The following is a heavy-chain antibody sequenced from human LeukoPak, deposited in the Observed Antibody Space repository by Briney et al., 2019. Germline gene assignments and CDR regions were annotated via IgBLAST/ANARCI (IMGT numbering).Heavy chain of an antibody. V-gene: IGHV3-21*03. CDR1: GFTFSSYS. CDR3: AKSRSGSANWALQIFDN. CDR2: ISSSSSYI. Sequence: GGSLRLSCAASGFTFSSYSMNWVRQAPGKGLEWVSSISSSSSYIYYADSVKGRFTISRDNSKNSLFVQMNSLRAEDTAVYFCAKSRSGSANWALQIFDNWGQGTLVTVSS. D-gene: IGHD1-1*01. J-gene: IGHJ4*02.